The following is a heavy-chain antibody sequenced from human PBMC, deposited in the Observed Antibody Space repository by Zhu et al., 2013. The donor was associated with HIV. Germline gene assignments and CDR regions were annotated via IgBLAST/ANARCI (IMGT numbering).Heavy chain of an antibody. CDR3: ARIFPVNFYYYMDV. Sequence: VQLVQSGAEVKKPGSSVKVSCKASGGTFSNYAISWVRQAPGQGLEWMGGIIPIFGTANYAQKFQGRVTITADAPTSTAYMELSSLRSEDTAVYFCARIFPVNFYYYMDVWGKGTTVTVSS. CDR1: GGTFSNYA. V-gene: IGHV1-69*01. CDR2: IIPIFGTA. J-gene: IGHJ6*03.